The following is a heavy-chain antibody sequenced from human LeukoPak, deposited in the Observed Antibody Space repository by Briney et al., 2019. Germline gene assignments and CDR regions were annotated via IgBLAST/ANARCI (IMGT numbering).Heavy chain of an antibody. Sequence: GGSLRLSCAASGFTFSGYWMSWVRQAPGKGLEWVANIKQDGSEMYYLDSVKGRFIISRDNAKNSLYLQMNGLRAEDTAVYYCARLCIGTQLWQHAIDYWGQGTLVTVSS. CDR2: IKQDGSEM. V-gene: IGHV3-7*03. CDR1: GFTFSGYW. J-gene: IGHJ4*02. D-gene: IGHD5-18*01. CDR3: ARLCIGTQLWQHAIDY.